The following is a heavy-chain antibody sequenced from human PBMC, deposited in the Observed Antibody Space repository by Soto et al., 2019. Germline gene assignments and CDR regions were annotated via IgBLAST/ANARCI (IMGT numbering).Heavy chain of an antibody. Sequence: GATPVYQARPVAQACSSRGSSHRSSGEGVGWIRQPPGKALEWLALIYWNDDKRYSPSLTSRLTITKATSKNQVVLTMTNMDPVDPATYSCAHIRCSVGSCYPLFARGPFLDFRGKGSLVTVTS. D-gene: IGHD2-15*01. CDR1: GSSHRSSGEG. CDR3: AHIRCSVGSCYPLFARGPFLDF. V-gene: IGHV2-5*01. CDR2: IYWNDDK. J-gene: IGHJ4*02.